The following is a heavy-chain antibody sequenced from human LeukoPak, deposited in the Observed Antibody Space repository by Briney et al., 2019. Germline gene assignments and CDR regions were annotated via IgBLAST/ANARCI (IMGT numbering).Heavy chain of an antibody. V-gene: IGHV3-48*02. J-gene: IGHJ4*02. CDR2: ISSSSSTI. Sequence: QPGGSLRLSCAASGFTFSSYSMNWVSQAPGKGLEWVSYISSSSSTIYYADSVKGRFTISRDSAKNSLYLQMNSLRDEDTAVYYCTPHRDGNFPFDYWGQGTLVTVSS. CDR1: GFTFSSYS. CDR3: TPHRDGNFPFDY. D-gene: IGHD5-24*01.